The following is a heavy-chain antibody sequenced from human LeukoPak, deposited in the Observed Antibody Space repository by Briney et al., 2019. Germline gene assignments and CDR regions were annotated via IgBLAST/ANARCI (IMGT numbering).Heavy chain of an antibody. V-gene: IGHV3-15*07. CDR1: GLTFSNAW. Sequence: GGSLRLSCAASGLTFSNAWMNWVRQAPGKGLEWVARIKKKGDGGTTDYAAPVKGRFTISRDDSKNTLYLQMNSLKTEDTAVYYRVTGLGYWGQGTLVTVSS. CDR3: VTGLGY. CDR2: IKKKGDGGTT. J-gene: IGHJ4*02.